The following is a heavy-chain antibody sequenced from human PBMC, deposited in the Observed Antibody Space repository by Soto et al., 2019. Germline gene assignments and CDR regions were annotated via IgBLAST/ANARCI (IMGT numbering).Heavy chain of an antibody. CDR2: ISAYNGNT. J-gene: IGHJ6*02. CDR3: ARFSGGSYNTYYFYYGMDV. Sequence: ASVKVSCKASGYTFTSYGISWVRQAPGQGLDWMGWISAYNGNTKYAQDLQGRVTMTTDTSTSTAYMELRSLRSDDTAVYYCARFSGGSYNTYYFYYGMDVWGQGTTATVPS. V-gene: IGHV1-18*01. D-gene: IGHD2-15*01. CDR1: GYTFTSYG.